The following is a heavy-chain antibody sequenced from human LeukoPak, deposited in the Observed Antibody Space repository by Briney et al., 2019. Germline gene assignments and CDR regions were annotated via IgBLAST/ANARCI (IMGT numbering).Heavy chain of an antibody. Sequence: GGSLRLSCAASGFTFSSYAMHWVRQAPGKGLEWVAVISYDGSNKYYADSVKGRFTISRDNSKNTLYLQMNSLRAEDTAVYYCARAGSYGLFLDYWGQGTLATVSS. D-gene: IGHD5-18*01. V-gene: IGHV3-30-3*01. CDR3: ARAGSYGLFLDY. CDR1: GFTFSSYA. J-gene: IGHJ4*02. CDR2: ISYDGSNK.